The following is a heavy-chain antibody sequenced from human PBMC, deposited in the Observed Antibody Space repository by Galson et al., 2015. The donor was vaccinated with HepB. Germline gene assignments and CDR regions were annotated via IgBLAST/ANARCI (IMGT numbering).Heavy chain of an antibody. CDR1: GFTFSDYY. V-gene: IGHV3-11*05. CDR2: ISSSSSYT. D-gene: IGHD6-13*01. J-gene: IGHJ4*02. Sequence: SLRLSCAASGFTFSDYYMSWIRQAPGKGLEWVSYISSSSSYTNYADSVKGRFTISRDNAKNTLYLQMNSLRAEDTAVYYCAKGNQGRAAGLGNDYWGQGTLVTVSS. CDR3: AKGNQGRAAGLGNDY.